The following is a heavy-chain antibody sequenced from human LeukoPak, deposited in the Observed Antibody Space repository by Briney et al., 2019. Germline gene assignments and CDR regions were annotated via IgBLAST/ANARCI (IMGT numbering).Heavy chain of an antibody. Sequence: PGGSLRLSCAASGFAFSNYWMSWVRQAPGRGLEWVANIKPDGSAQYYVDSVKGRFTISRDNAKNSLYLQMNSLRVEDTAVYYCPRGGGRDPFNVAYWGQGTLVTVSS. CDR2: IKPDGSAQ. D-gene: IGHD3-10*01. CDR3: PRGGGRDPFNVAY. CDR1: GFAFSNYW. J-gene: IGHJ4*02. V-gene: IGHV3-7*04.